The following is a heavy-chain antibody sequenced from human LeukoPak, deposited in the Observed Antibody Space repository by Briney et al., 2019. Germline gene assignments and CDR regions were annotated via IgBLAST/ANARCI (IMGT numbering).Heavy chain of an antibody. V-gene: IGHV3-30*18. Sequence: GGSLRLSCAASGFTFSSYGMHWVRQAPGKGLEWVAVISYDGSNKYYADSVKGRFTISRDNSKNTLYLQMNSLRAEDTAVYYCAKDEPEGALDYWGQGTLVTVSS. D-gene: IGHD3-16*01. J-gene: IGHJ4*02. CDR2: ISYDGSNK. CDR3: AKDEPEGALDY. CDR1: GFTFSSYG.